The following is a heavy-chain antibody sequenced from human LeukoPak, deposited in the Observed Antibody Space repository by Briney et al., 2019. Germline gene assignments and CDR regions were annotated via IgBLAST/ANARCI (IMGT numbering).Heavy chain of an antibody. CDR3: ARDLAWGAFDY. Sequence: GGALRLSCAASGFTFSNHGMNWVRQAPGKGLEWLSGVSPPGGGTYYADSVKGRFTISRDDSKNTLSLQMNSLRVEDTAVYYCARDLAWGAFDYWGQGTLVTVSS. V-gene: IGHV3-23*01. D-gene: IGHD7-27*01. CDR1: GFTFSNHG. CDR2: VSPPGGGT. J-gene: IGHJ4*02.